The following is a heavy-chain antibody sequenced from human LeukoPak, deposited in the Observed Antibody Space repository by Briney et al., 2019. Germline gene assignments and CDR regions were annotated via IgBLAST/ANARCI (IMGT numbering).Heavy chain of an antibody. D-gene: IGHD1-26*01. CDR2: IIPILGIA. CDR1: GGTFSSYA. Sequence: GASVKVSCKASGGTFSSYAISWVRQAPGQGLEWMGRIIPILGIANYAQKFQGRVTITADKSTSTAYMELSSLRSEDTAVYYCAGVSQKVHSGSYYPSWGQGTLVTVSS. V-gene: IGHV1-69*04. CDR3: AGVSQKVHSGSYYPS. J-gene: IGHJ4*02.